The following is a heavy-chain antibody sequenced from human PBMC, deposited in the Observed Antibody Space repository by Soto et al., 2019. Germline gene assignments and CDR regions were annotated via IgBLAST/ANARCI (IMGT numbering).Heavy chain of an antibody. D-gene: IGHD3-9*01. CDR2: MNPNSGNT. CDR3: ARDSLHYFDWPHDAFDI. CDR1: GYTFTSYD. J-gene: IGHJ3*02. V-gene: IGHV1-8*01. Sequence: ASVKVSCKASGYTFTSYDINWVRQATGQGLEWMGWMNPNSGNTGYAQKFQGRVTMTRNTSISTAYMELSSLRSEDTAVYYCARDSLHYFDWPHDAFDIWGQGTMVTVSS.